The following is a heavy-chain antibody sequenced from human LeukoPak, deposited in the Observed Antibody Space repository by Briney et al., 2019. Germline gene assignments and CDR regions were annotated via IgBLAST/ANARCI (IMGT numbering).Heavy chain of an antibody. CDR3: ARGRVVIDYFDY. D-gene: IGHD3-3*01. J-gene: IGHJ4*02. CDR2: IYHSGST. Sequence: SQTLSLTCTISGGSISSGGYYWSWIRQPPGKGLEWIGYIYHSGSTYYNPSLKSRVTISVDRSKNQFSLKLSSVTAADTAVYYCARGRVVIDYFDYWGQGTLVTVSS. CDR1: GGSISSGGYY. V-gene: IGHV4-30-2*01.